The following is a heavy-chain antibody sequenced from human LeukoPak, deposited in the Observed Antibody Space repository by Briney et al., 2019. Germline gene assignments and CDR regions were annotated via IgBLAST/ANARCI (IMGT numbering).Heavy chain of an antibody. J-gene: IGHJ5*02. V-gene: IGHV1-2*06. CDR3: ASGVYSSSWYWFDP. D-gene: IGHD6-13*01. Sequence: ASVKVSCKVSGYTFTGYYMHWVRQAPGQGLEWMGRINPNSGGTNYAQKFQGRVTMTRDTSISTAYMELSRLRSDDTAVYYCASGVYSSSWYWFDPWGQGTLVTVSS. CDR2: INPNSGGT. CDR1: GYTFTGYY.